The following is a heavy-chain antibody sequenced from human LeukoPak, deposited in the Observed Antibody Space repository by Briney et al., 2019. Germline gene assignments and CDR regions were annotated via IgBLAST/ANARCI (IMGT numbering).Heavy chain of an antibody. CDR3: ARGGDRRGFDY. V-gene: IGHV4-31*03. CDR2: IYDSGTT. CDR1: GGSISNGGYY. Sequence: KASETLSLTCTVSGGSISNGGYYWSWIRQHPGKGLEWIGYIYDSGTTYYNPALQSRVTMSVDLSDNHFSLRMRSMTAADTAVYFCARGGDRRGFDYWGQGTLVTVSS. J-gene: IGHJ4*02. D-gene: IGHD1-14*01.